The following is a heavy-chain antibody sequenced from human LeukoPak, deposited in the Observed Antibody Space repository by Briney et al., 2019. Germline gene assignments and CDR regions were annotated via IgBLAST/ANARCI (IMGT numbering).Heavy chain of an antibody. CDR1: GFTFSSYG. CDR2: IWYDGSNK. CDR3: AREGSGWPGKKRYYGMDV. J-gene: IGHJ6*02. D-gene: IGHD6-19*01. Sequence: AGGSLRLSCAASGFTFSSYGMHWVRQAPGKGLEWVAVIWYDGSNKYYADSVKGRFTISRDNSKNTLYLQMNSLRAEDTAVYYCAREGSGWPGKKRYYGMDVWGQGTTVTVSS. V-gene: IGHV3-33*01.